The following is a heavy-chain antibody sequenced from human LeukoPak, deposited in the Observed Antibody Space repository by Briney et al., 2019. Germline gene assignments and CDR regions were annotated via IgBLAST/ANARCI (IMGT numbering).Heavy chain of an antibody. V-gene: IGHV3-74*01. CDR1: GFTLSNYW. CDR2: INSDGRST. Sequence: GGSLRLSCVASGFTLSNYWMDWVRQAPGKGLVWLSRINSDGRSTNYADSVKGRFTISRDNAKNTLHLQMNSLRAEDTAVYYCARNTYHFVTGPYFDSWGQGTLVTVSS. D-gene: IGHD3-9*01. CDR3: ARNTYHFVTGPYFDS. J-gene: IGHJ4*02.